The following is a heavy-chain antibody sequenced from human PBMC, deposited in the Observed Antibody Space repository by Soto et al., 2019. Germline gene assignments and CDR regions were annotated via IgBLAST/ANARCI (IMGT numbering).Heavy chain of an antibody. CDR1: GYTFTSYY. Sequence: QVQLVQSGAEVKKPGASVKVSCKASGYTFTSYYMHWVRQAPGQGLEWMGIIDPSGGGTSYAQKFPGRLTITRDTSRSTVYRELSSLRSEDTAVYYCARDRVDCSGGNCWRSVEDTWGQGTLVTVSS. V-gene: IGHV1-46*01. CDR2: IDPSGGGT. CDR3: ARDRVDCSGGNCWRSVEDT. J-gene: IGHJ5*02. D-gene: IGHD2-15*01.